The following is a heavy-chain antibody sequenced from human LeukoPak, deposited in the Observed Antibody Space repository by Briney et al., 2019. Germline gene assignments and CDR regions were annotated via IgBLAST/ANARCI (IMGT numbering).Heavy chain of an antibody. CDR1: GFTFSNAW. V-gene: IGHV3-15*01. CDR2: IKSKTDGGTT. CDR3: TTELLWFGELSHPFDY. Sequence: PGGSLRLSCAASGFTFSNAWMSWVRQAPGKGLEWVGRIKSKTDGGTTDYAAPVKGRLTISRDDSKNTLYLQMNSLKTEDTAVYYCTTELLWFGELSHPFDYWGQGTLVTVSS. D-gene: IGHD3-10*01. J-gene: IGHJ4*02.